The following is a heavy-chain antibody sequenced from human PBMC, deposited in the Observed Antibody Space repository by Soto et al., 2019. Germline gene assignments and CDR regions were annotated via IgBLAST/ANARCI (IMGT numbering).Heavy chain of an antibody. CDR2: ISAYNGNT. V-gene: IGHV1-18*01. J-gene: IGHJ5*02. D-gene: IGHD2-15*01. Sequence: ASVKVSCKASGYTFTSYGISWVRQAPGQGLEWMGWISAYNGNTNYAQKLQGRVTMTTDTSTSTAYMELRSLRSDDAAVYSCARAPVPDFRYCRGGSCRNWFDPWGQGTLVTVSS. CDR3: ARAPVPDFRYCRGGSCRNWFDP. CDR1: GYTFTSYG.